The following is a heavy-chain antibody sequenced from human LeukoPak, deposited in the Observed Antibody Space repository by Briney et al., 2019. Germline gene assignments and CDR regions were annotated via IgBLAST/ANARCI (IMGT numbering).Heavy chain of an antibody. D-gene: IGHD1-26*01. V-gene: IGHV4-39*07. Sequence: KSSETLSLTCTVSGGSIRSSSYNWGWIRQPPGKGLEWIGSIHYTGTTFYNPSLNNRATISVDTSKNQFSLKLSSVTAADTAVYYCARTGGSFYFYYYMDVWGKGTTVTVSS. CDR1: GGSIRSSSYN. CDR3: ARTGGSFYFYYYMDV. CDR2: IHYTGTT. J-gene: IGHJ6*03.